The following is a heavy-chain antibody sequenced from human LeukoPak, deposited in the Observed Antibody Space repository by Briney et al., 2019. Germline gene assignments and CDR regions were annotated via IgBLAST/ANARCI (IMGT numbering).Heavy chain of an antibody. V-gene: IGHV4-34*01. CDR3: ARFRCGHTDYICDNH. CDR1: VVSVIRNY. Sequence: PSETLSLTCGLCVVSVIRNYWIGLRQPPGKGPEWIGEINDNGYTNYNPSLKSRVSMSLDKSEKQFSLKFTSVTAADTAVYYCARFRCGHTDYICDNHWARGTLVTVSS. CDR2: INDNGYT. J-gene: IGHJ5*02. D-gene: IGHD2-21*01.